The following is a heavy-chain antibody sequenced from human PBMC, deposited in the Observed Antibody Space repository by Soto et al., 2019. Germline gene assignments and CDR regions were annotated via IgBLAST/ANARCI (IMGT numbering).Heavy chain of an antibody. V-gene: IGHV3-74*01. CDR1: GITLSNYG. J-gene: IGHJ4*02. D-gene: IGHD6-19*01. CDR2: ISSDGSST. CDR3: ACSTSGCPP. Sequence: EVHLVESGGGLVQPGGSLRLSCAASGITLSNYGVHWVRQAPGKGLVWVSRISSDGSSTSYADSVKGRFTISRDNAKNKLNLRMYSLRAEHTGVYYCACSTSGCPPWGEATLVTVS.